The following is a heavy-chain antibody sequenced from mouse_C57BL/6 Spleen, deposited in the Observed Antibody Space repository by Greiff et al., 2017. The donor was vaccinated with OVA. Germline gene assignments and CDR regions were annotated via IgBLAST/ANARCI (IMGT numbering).Heavy chain of an antibody. CDR1: GFTFSDYY. Sequence: DVMLVESGGGLVQPGGSLELSCAASGFTFSDYYMYWVRQTPEKRLEWVAYISNGGGSTYYPDTVKGRFTISRDNAKNTLYLQMSRLKSEDTAMYYCARLLRGYFDVWGTGTTVTVSS. J-gene: IGHJ1*03. CDR2: ISNGGGST. D-gene: IGHD1-1*01. V-gene: IGHV5-12*01. CDR3: ARLLRGYFDV.